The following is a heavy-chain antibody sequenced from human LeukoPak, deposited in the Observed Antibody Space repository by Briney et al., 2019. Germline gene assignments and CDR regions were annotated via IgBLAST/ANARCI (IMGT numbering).Heavy chain of an antibody. CDR2: IYYSGST. CDR3: ARTPYYYDSSGYFLD. CDR1: GGSISSYY. D-gene: IGHD3-22*01. Sequence: SETLSLTCTVSGGSISSYYWSWIRQPPGKGLEWIGYIYYSGSTNYNPSLKSRVTISVDTSKNQFSLKLSSVTAADTAVYYCARTPYYYDSSGYFLDWGQGTLVTVSS. J-gene: IGHJ4*02. V-gene: IGHV4-59*01.